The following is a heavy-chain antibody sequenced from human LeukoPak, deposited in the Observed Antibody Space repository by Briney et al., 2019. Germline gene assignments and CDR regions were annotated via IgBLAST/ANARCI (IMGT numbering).Heavy chain of an antibody. CDR2: ISAYNGNT. J-gene: IGHJ5*02. CDR1: GYTFTSYG. Sequence: ASVKVSCKASGYTFTSYGISWVRQAPGQELEWMGWISAYNGNTNYAQKLQGRVTMTTDASTSTAYMELRSLRSDDTAVYYCAREGDGYNYYGWFDPWGQGTLVTVSS. D-gene: IGHD5-24*01. V-gene: IGHV1-18*01. CDR3: AREGDGYNYYGWFDP.